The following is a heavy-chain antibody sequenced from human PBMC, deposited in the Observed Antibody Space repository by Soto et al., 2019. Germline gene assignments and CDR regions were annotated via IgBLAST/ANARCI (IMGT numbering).Heavy chain of an antibody. Sequence: GESLKISCKGSGYSFTSYWIGWVRQMPGKGLEWMGIIYPGDSDTRYSPSFQGQVTISADKSISTAYLQWSSLKASDTAMYYCARRFLNSSGYYYVGYFDYWGQGTLVTVSS. CDR2: IYPGDSDT. J-gene: IGHJ4*02. CDR3: ARRFLNSSGYYYVGYFDY. D-gene: IGHD3-22*01. CDR1: GYSFTSYW. V-gene: IGHV5-51*01.